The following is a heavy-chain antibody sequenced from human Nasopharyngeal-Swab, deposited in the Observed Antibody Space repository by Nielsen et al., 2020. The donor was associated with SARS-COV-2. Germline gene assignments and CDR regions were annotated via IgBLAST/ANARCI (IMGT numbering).Heavy chain of an antibody. CDR2: IYYSGST. D-gene: IGHD1-1*01. CDR1: GGSISSGGYY. Sequence: SETLSLTCTVSGGSISSGGYYWSWIRQHPGKGLEWIGYIYYSGSTYYNPSLKSRVTISVDTSKNQFSLKLSSVTAADTAVYYCARGRRNWNDLTYYYGMDVWGQGTTVTVSS. V-gene: IGHV4-31*03. CDR3: ARGRRNWNDLTYYYGMDV. J-gene: IGHJ6*02.